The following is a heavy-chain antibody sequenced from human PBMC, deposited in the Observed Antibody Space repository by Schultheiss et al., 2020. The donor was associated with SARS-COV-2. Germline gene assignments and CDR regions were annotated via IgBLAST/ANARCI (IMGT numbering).Heavy chain of an antibody. CDR3: ARDATYYDFWSGYYNWFDP. CDR2: IYHSGST. CDR1: GGSISSSNW. J-gene: IGHJ5*02. V-gene: IGHV4-4*02. Sequence: SETLSLTCAVSGGSISSSNWWSWVRQPPGKGLEWIGEIYHSGSTNYNPSLKSRVTISVDTSKNQFSLKLSSVTAADTAVYYCARDATYYDFWSGYYNWFDPWGQGTLVTVSS. D-gene: IGHD3-3*01.